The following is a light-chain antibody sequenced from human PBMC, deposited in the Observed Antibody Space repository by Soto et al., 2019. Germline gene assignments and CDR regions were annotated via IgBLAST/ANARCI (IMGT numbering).Light chain of an antibody. CDR2: ASS. CDR1: QSVGSN. J-gene: IGKJ4*01. V-gene: IGKV3-15*01. Sequence: EIVLTQSPATLCVSPGERATLSCRASQSVGSNFAWYQQKPGQAPRLLIFASSTRATGVPARFSGSGSGTEFTLTISSLQSEDFAVYYCQQYGDWPLTFGGGAKVEIE. CDR3: QQYGDWPLT.